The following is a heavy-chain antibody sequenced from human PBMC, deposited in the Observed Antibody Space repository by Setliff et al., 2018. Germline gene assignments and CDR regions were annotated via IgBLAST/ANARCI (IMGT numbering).Heavy chain of an antibody. D-gene: IGHD2-15*01. J-gene: IGHJ3*01. V-gene: IGHV1-18*01. CDR3: AISTLSICSGGTCPNAFDV. Sequence: ASVKVSCKSSAYIFNSYGISWVRQAPGQGLEWMGWISSYNDITNYAQRFQGRVTTTTDTSTSAAYMELRSLRSDDTDVYYCAISTLSICSGGTCPNAFDVWGQGTMVTVSS. CDR2: ISSYNDIT. CDR1: AYIFNSYG.